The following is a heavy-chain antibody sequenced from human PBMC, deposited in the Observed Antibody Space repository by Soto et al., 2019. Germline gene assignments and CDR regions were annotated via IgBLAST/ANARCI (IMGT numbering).Heavy chain of an antibody. D-gene: IGHD1-7*01. CDR2: IYSGGST. CDR3: ARGRLSRGELELFDY. CDR1: GFTVSSNY. Sequence: GSLRLSCAASGFTVSSNYMSWVRQAPGKWLEWVSVIYSGGSTYYADSVKGRFTISRDNSKNTLYLQMNSLRAEDTAVYYCARGRLSRGELELFDYWGQGTLVTVSS. J-gene: IGHJ4*02. V-gene: IGHV3-66*01.